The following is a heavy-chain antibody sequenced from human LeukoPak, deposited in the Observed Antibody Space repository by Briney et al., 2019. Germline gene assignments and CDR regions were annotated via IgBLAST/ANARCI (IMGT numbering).Heavy chain of an antibody. CDR3: AKAHDNNWYEFDY. CDR1: GLSFRGNV. Sequence: GGALRLSSAPSGLSFRGNVMSWVRQAPRKGLGWVSGISGSVTSTYYADSVKGRFTISRDNSKSTLSLQMNSLRPEDAAVYYCAKAHDNNWYEFDYWGQGTLVTVSS. CDR2: ISGSVTST. V-gene: IGHV3-23*01. J-gene: IGHJ4*02. D-gene: IGHD1-1*01.